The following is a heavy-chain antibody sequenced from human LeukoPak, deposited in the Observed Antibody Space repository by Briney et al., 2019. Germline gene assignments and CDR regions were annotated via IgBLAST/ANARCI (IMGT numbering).Heavy chain of an antibody. J-gene: IGHJ4*02. CDR3: ARARCSGGSCYLLLDY. Sequence: SVKVSCKASGGTFSSYAISWVRQAPGQGLEWMGRIIPILGIANYAQKFQGRVTITADKSTSTAYMELSSLRSEDTAVYYCARARCSGGSCYLLLDYWGQGTLVTVSP. D-gene: IGHD2-15*01. CDR2: IIPILGIA. V-gene: IGHV1-69*04. CDR1: GGTFSSYA.